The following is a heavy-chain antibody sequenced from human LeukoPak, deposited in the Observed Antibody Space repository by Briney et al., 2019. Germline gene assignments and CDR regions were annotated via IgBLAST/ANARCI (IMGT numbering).Heavy chain of an antibody. CDR1: GFIFSTSW. Sequence: GGSLRLSCAASGFIFSTSWMSWVRRAPGKGLEWVANIKQDGSQKHYVDSVKGRFTISRDNSKNLLYLQMNSLGAEDTAVYYCVRGGYSSFDYWGQGTLVTVSS. CDR2: IKQDGSQK. D-gene: IGHD3-10*01. V-gene: IGHV3-7*01. J-gene: IGHJ4*02. CDR3: VRGGYSSFDY.